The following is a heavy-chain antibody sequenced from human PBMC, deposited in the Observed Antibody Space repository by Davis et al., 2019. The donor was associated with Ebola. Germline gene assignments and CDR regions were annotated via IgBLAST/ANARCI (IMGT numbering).Heavy chain of an antibody. Sequence: GESLKIFCAASGFTFSRYDMNWVRQVAGKSLEWVSATGTTGDTYYPGSVKGRFIVSREDAKNSFYLHMNSLRAEDTAVYYCGRSEPGSRFRIDSWGQGTLVIVSS. J-gene: IGHJ4*02. D-gene: IGHD1-14*01. CDR1: GFTFSRYD. CDR2: TGTTGDT. V-gene: IGHV3-13*01. CDR3: GRSEPGSRFRIDS.